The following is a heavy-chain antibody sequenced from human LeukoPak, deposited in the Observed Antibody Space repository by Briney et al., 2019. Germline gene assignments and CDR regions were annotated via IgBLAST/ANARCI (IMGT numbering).Heavy chain of an antibody. CDR3: ARTYYYDSRDLDY. CDR1: GGTFSSYA. V-gene: IGHV1-69*13. J-gene: IGHJ4*02. CDR2: IIPIFGTA. Sequence: ASVKVSCKASGGTFSSYAISWVRQAPGQGLEWMGGIIPIFGTANYAQKFQGRVTITADESTSTAYMELSSLRSEDTAVYYCARTYYYDSRDLDYWGQGTLVTVSS. D-gene: IGHD3-22*01.